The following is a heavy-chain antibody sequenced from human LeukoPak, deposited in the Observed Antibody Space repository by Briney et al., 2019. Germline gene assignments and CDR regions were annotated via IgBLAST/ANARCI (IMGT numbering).Heavy chain of an antibody. D-gene: IGHD6-19*01. J-gene: IGHJ5*02. V-gene: IGHV1-3*01. CDR2: INAGNGNT. CDR3: ARGWGPWWQWLAYNWFDP. Sequence: ASVNVSCKASGYTFTSYAMHWVRQAPGQRLEWMGWINAGNGNTKYSQKFQGRVTITRDTSASTAYMELSSLRSEDTAVYYCARGWGPWWQWLAYNWFDPWGQGTLVTVSS. CDR1: GYTFTSYA.